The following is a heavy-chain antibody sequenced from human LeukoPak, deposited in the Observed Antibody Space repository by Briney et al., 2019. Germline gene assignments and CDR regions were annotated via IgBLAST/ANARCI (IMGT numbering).Heavy chain of an antibody. D-gene: IGHD6-13*01. CDR2: IKQDGSEK. V-gene: IGHV3-7*01. Sequence: GGSLRLSCAASGFTFSSYSMSWVRQAPGKGLEWVANIKQDGSEKYYVDSVKGRFTISRDNAKNSLYLQMNSLRAEDTAVYYCARDQQQLDEYYFDYWGQGTLVTVSS. CDR1: GFTFSSYS. CDR3: ARDQQQLDEYYFDY. J-gene: IGHJ4*02.